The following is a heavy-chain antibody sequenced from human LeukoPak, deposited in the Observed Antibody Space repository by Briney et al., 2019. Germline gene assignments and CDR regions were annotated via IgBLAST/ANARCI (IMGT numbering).Heavy chain of an antibody. Sequence: AGSLRLSCAAYGFTFSSHAMSWVRQAPGNGLGWVSAIGDDAVRRYYTKSVKGRFTSSRENSKSTLYPQMNSLRAEDTARQFCAGVFPVLTVWGQGALVTVSS. CDR3: AGVFPVLTV. J-gene: IGHJ4*02. CDR1: GFTFSSHA. V-gene: IGHV3-23*01. CDR2: IGDDAVRR. D-gene: IGHD3-9*01.